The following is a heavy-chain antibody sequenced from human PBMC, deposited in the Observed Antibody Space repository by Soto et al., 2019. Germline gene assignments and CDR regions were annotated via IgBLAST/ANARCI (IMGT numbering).Heavy chain of an antibody. J-gene: IGHJ3*02. CDR2: INPSGGST. V-gene: IGHV1-46*03. D-gene: IGHD3-9*01. CDR3: ARGVDDILTGYYNVISSDAFDI. Sequence: ASVKVSCKASGYTFTSYYMHWVRQAPGQGLEWMGIINPSGGSTSYAQKFQGRVTMTRDTSTSTVYMELSSLRSEDTAVYYCARGVDDILTGYYNVISSDAFDIWGQGTMVTVSS. CDR1: GYTFTSYY.